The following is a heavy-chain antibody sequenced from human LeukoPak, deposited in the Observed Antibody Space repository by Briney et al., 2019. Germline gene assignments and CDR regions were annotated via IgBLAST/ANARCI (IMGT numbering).Heavy chain of an antibody. J-gene: IGHJ4*02. Sequence: PGGSPRLSCAASGFTFSSYAMSWVRQAPGKGLEWVSAISGSGGSTYYADSVKGRFTISRDNSKNTLYLQMNSLRAEDTAVYYCASRPRRIVGAKAGDYWGQGTLVAVSS. CDR3: ASRPRRIVGAKAGDY. D-gene: IGHD1-26*01. CDR2: ISGSGGST. V-gene: IGHV3-23*01. CDR1: GFTFSSYA.